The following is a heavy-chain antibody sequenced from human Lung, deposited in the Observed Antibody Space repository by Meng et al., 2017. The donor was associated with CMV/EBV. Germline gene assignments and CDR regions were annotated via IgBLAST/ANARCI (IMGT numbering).Heavy chain of an antibody. CDR1: GFTSRNYA. CDR2: ISGTGGST. V-gene: IGHV3-23*01. Sequence: GGSLRLXCAASGFTSRNYAMSWVRQAPGKGLQWVSLISGTGGSTYYADSVKGRFTISRDNSRNTLYLQMNSLRAEDTAVYYCAKDVAAPTQPYYYYYGMDVWGKGNXVNGSS. CDR3: AKDVAAPTQPYYYYYGMDV. J-gene: IGHJ6*04. D-gene: IGHD6-6*01.